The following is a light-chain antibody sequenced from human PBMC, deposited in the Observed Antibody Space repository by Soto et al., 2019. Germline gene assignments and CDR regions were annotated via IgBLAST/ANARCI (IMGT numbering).Light chain of an antibody. J-gene: IGKJ2*01. CDR2: GAS. V-gene: IGKV3-15*01. CDR1: QSLSTN. CDR3: QQYNYWPYT. Sequence: EIVMTQSPATLSVSPGERATLSCRASQSLSTNLAWYQQKPGQAPRLLIYGASTRATGVPDRFSGSGSGTEFTLTISRLQSEDFAVYYCQQYNYWPYTFGQGTKLEIK.